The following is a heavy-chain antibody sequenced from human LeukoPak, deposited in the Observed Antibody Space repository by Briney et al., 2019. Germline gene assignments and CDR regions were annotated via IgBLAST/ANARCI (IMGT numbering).Heavy chain of an antibody. J-gene: IGHJ4*02. CDR1: GFTFSSYA. Sequence: GGSLRLSCAASGFTFSSYAMSWVRQAPGKGLEWVSAISGSGGSTYYADSVKGRFTISRDNSKNTLYLQMNSLRAEDTAVYYCAKDRAVAGTVPPYYFDYGGQGTLVTVSS. D-gene: IGHD6-19*01. CDR3: AKDRAVAGTVPPYYFDY. V-gene: IGHV3-23*01. CDR2: ISGSGGST.